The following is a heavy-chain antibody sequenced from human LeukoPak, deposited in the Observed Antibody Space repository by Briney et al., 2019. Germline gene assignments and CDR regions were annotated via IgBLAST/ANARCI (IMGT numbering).Heavy chain of an antibody. V-gene: IGHV6-1*01. J-gene: IGHJ6*02. CDR3: ARASQQLVKGYYYGMDV. CDR2: TYYRSKWYN. CDR1: GDSVSSNSAA. D-gene: IGHD6-13*01. Sequence: SQSLSLTRAISGDSVSSNSAAWNWIRQSPSRGLEWLGRTYYRSKWYNDYAVSVKSRITINPDTSKNQFSLQLNSVTPEDTAVYYCARASQQLVKGYYYGMDVWGQGTTVTVSS.